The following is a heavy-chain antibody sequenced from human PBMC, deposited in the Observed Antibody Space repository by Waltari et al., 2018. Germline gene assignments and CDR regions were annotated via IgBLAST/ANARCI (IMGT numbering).Heavy chain of an antibody. CDR2: IYYSGST. CDR3: ARSRRDFWSGYFDY. J-gene: IGHJ4*02. CDR1: GGSISSSY. Sequence: QVQLQESGPGLVKPSETLSLTCTVSGGSISSSYWSWIRRPPGKGLEWIGYIYYSGSTNYNPSLKSRVTISVDTSKNQFSLKLSSVTAADTAVYYCARSRRDFWSGYFDYWGQGTLVTVSS. D-gene: IGHD3-3*01. V-gene: IGHV4-59*01.